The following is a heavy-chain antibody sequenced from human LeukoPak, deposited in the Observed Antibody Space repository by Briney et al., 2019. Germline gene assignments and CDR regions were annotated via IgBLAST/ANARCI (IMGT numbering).Heavy chain of an antibody. D-gene: IGHD6-19*01. CDR2: IYSGDST. CDR1: GFTVSSNY. J-gene: IGHJ6*02. CDR3: ARLGQGLPPSYYCGMDV. Sequence: GGSLRLSCAASGFTVSSNYMSWVRQAPGKGLEWVSVIYSGDSTYYADSVKGRFTISRDNSKNTLYLQMNTLRAEDTAVYYCARLGQGLPPSYYCGMDVWGQGTTVTVSS. V-gene: IGHV3-66*01.